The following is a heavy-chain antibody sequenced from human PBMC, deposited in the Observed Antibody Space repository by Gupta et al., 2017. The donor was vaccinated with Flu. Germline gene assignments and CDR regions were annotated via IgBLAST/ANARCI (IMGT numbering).Heavy chain of an antibody. D-gene: IGHD3-10*01. CDR3: AKDWKWNYNNYGMNV. J-gene: IGHJ6*02. CDR2: ISYDGSSN. CDR1: GFSFRNYG. Sequence: QEQVAESGGGVVQPGRSLRLSCAAYGFSFRNYGMHWVRQAPGKGLEWVAVISYDGSSNNYADSVKGRFTISRDNSKNTLYLQMNSLRTEDTAVYYCAKDWKWNYNNYGMNVWGQGTTVTVSS. V-gene: IGHV3-30*18.